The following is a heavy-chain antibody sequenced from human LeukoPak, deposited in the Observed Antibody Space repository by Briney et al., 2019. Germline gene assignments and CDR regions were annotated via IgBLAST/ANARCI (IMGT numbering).Heavy chain of an antibody. D-gene: IGHD5-24*01. CDR2: ISGRGGNT. Sequence: PGGSLRLSCAASGFTFSAYAMSWVRQAPGKGLDWVSAISGRGGNTYYADSVKGRFTISRDNSKNTLYLQMSSLRAEDRAVYYCAKVRMATIRDAFDIWGQGTMVTVFS. J-gene: IGHJ3*02. CDR3: AKVRMATIRDAFDI. V-gene: IGHV3-23*01. CDR1: GFTFSAYA.